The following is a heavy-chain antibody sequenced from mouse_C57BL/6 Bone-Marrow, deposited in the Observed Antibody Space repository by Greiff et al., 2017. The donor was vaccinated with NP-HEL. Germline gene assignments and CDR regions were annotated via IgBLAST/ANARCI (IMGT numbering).Heavy chain of an antibody. J-gene: IGHJ4*01. CDR1: GYTFTSYW. CDR3: ARSITTVVAHYAMDY. Sequence: QVQLQQPGAELVMPGASVKLSCKASGYTFTSYWMHWVKQRPGQGLEWIGEIDPSDSYTNYNQKFKGKSTLTVDKSSSTAYMQLSSLTSEDSAVYYCARSITTVVAHYAMDYWGQGTSVTVS. V-gene: IGHV1-69*01. CDR2: IDPSDSYT. D-gene: IGHD1-1*01.